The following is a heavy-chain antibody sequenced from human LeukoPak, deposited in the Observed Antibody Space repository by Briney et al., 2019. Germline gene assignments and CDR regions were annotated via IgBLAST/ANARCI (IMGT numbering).Heavy chain of an antibody. D-gene: IGHD2-2*01. CDR2: MNPNSGNT. V-gene: IGHV1-8*01. J-gene: IGHJ4*02. CDR1: GYTFTSYG. Sequence: ASVKVSCKASGYTFTSYGINWVRQATGQGLEWMGWMNPNSGNTGYAQKFQGRVTMTRNTSISTAYMELSSLRSEDTAVYYCARGYCSSTSCYLNFDYWGQGTLVTVSS. CDR3: ARGYCSSTSCYLNFDY.